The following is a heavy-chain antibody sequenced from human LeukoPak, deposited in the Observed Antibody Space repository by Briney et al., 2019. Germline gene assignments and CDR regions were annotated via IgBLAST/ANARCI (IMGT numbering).Heavy chain of an antibody. Sequence: PPETLSLTCTVSGGSISSSSYYWGWIRQPPGKGLEWIGSIYYSGSTYYNPSLKSRVTISVDTSKNQFSLKLSSVTAADTAVYYCARGYSNYEEGYYYMDVWGKGTTVTVSS. CDR2: IYYSGST. CDR3: ARGYSNYEEGYYYMDV. D-gene: IGHD4-11*01. J-gene: IGHJ6*03. V-gene: IGHV4-39*07. CDR1: GGSISSSSYY.